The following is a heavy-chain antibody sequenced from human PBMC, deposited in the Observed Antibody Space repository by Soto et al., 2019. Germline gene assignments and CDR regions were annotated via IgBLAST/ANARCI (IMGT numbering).Heavy chain of an antibody. CDR2: ISYDGSNK. CDR3: AKDRSVAVAGNVYYVDY. J-gene: IGHJ4*02. V-gene: IGHV3-30*18. D-gene: IGHD6-19*01. Sequence: QVQLVESGGGVVQPGRSLRLSCAASGFTFSSYGMHWVRQAPGKGLEWVAVISYDGSNKYYADSVKGRFTISRDNSKNTLYLQMNSLRAEDTAVYYCAKDRSVAVAGNVYYVDYWGQGTLVTVSS. CDR1: GFTFSSYG.